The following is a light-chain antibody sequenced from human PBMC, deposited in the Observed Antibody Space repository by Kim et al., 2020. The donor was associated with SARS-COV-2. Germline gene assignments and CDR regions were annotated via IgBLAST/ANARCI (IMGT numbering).Light chain of an antibody. V-gene: IGKV1-39*01. J-gene: IGKJ5*01. Sequence: FVGDRVTITGRASQSISSHVNWYQQKAGKAPKLLIYAASSLQSGVPSRFSGSGSGTDFTLTISSLHPEDFATYYCQQTYSVSQITFGQGTRLEIK. CDR3: QQTYSVSQIT. CDR2: AAS. CDR1: QSISSH.